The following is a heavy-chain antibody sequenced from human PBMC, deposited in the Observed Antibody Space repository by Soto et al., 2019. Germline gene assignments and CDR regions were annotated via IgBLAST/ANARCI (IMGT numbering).Heavy chain of an antibody. V-gene: IGHV4-59*08. Sequence: SETLSLTCTVSGGSVSSYYWGWIRQPPGKGLEWIGYLYYGGSPNYNPSLTSRVTMSIDTSKNQFSLKLYSVTAADTAVYYCARLIPDVPSYWFDPWGQGTLVTVSS. J-gene: IGHJ5*02. CDR2: LYYGGSP. D-gene: IGHD3-16*01. CDR3: ARLIPDVPSYWFDP. CDR1: GGSVSSYY.